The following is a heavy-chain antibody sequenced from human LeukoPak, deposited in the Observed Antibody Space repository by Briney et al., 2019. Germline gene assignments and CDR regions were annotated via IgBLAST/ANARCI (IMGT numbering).Heavy chain of an antibody. J-gene: IGHJ5*02. CDR1: GYTFTGYY. D-gene: IGHD3-10*01. CDR2: INPNTGGT. Sequence: ASVKVSCKASGYTFTGYYIHWVRQAPGQGLEWMGRINPNTGGTNYAQKFQGRVTMTRDTSINTAYMELSRLTSDDTAVYYCAREPMVRDFNWFDPWGQGTLVTVSS. V-gene: IGHV1-2*06. CDR3: AREPMVRDFNWFDP.